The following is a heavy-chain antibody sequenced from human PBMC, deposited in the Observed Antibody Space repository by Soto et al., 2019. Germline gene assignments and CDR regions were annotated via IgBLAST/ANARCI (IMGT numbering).Heavy chain of an antibody. CDR3: ARAGYDFWSGYKYYFDY. Sequence: PSETLSLTCAVYGGSFSGYYWSWIRQPPGKGLEWIGEINHSGSTNYNPSLKSRVTISVDTSKNQFSLKLSSVTAADTAVYYCARAGYDFWSGYKYYFDYWGQGTLVTVSS. V-gene: IGHV4-34*01. J-gene: IGHJ4*02. D-gene: IGHD3-3*01. CDR1: GGSFSGYY. CDR2: INHSGST.